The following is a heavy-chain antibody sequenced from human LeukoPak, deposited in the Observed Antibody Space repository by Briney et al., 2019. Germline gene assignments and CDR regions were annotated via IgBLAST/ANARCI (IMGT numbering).Heavy chain of an antibody. CDR1: GDSISSGGYS. CDR2: IYYSGST. J-gene: IGHJ4*02. Sequence: PSQTLSLTCAVSGDSISSGGYSWSWIRQPPGKGLEWIGSIYYSGSTYYNPSLKSRVTISVDTSKNQFSLKLSSVTAADTAVYYCAREATIFGVVIIDYWGQGTLVTVSS. V-gene: IGHV4-30-2*03. D-gene: IGHD3-3*01. CDR3: AREATIFGVVIIDY.